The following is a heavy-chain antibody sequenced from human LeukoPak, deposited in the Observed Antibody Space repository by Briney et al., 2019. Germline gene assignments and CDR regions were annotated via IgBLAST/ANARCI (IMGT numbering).Heavy chain of an antibody. CDR3: ARGITSYAFDI. CDR2: IYHSGST. CDR1: GGSISSGGYY. J-gene: IGHJ3*02. V-gene: IGHV4-30-2*01. Sequence: SQTLSLACTVSGGSISSGGYYWSWIRQPPGKGLEWIGYIYHSGSTYYNPSLKSRVTISVDRSKNQFSLKLSSVTAADTAVYYCARGITSYAFDIWGQGTMVTVSS. D-gene: IGHD2-2*01.